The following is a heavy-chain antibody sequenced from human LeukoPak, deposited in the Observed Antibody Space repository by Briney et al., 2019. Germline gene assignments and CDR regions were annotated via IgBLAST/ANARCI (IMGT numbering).Heavy chain of an antibody. CDR1: GGSISSYY. J-gene: IGHJ6*03. D-gene: IGHD5-24*01. Sequence: PSETLSLTCTVSGGSISSYYWSWIRRPPGKGLEWIGYIYYSGSTNYNPSLKSRVTISVDTSKNQFSPKLSSVTAAETAVYYCAREGRYRYGYNEYHSYMDIWGKGTTVTVSS. CDR2: IYYSGST. V-gene: IGHV4-59*01. CDR3: AREGRYRYGYNEYHSYMDI.